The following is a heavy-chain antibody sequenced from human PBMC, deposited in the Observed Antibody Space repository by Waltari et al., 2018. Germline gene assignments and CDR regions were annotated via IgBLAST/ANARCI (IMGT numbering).Heavy chain of an antibody. CDR1: GFTVSRNY. CDR2: IYSGGRT. Sequence: EVQLVESGGGLIQPGGSLRLSCAASGFTVSRNYMSWVRHAPGKGLDWVSVIYSGGRTYYADSVKGRFTISRDNSKNTLYLQMNSLRAEDTAVYYCARVRYAWNFDFWSGAYNWFDPWGQGTLVTVSS. J-gene: IGHJ5*02. D-gene: IGHD3-3*01. V-gene: IGHV3-53*01. CDR3: ARVRYAWNFDFWSGAYNWFDP.